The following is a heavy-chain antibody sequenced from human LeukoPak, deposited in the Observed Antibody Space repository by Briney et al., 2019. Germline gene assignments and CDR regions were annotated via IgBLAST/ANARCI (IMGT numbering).Heavy chain of an antibody. V-gene: IGHV3-48*03. J-gene: IGHJ4*02. Sequence: GGSLRLSCAASGFTFSNFEMNWVRQAPGKGLEWISYISTSGASTYYADSVKGRFAVSRDNAKNSMYLRMDTLRAEDTAVYYCARERGYNYGYSGYYDQWGQGILVTVSS. CDR1: GFTFSNFE. CDR2: ISTSGAST. D-gene: IGHD5-18*01. CDR3: ARERGYNYGYSGYYDQ.